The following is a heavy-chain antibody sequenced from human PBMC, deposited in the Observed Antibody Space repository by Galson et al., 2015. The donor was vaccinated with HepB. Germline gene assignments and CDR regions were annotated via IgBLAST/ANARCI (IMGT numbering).Heavy chain of an antibody. V-gene: IGHV3-66*01. Sequence: SLRLSCAASGFTVSSNYMSWVRQAPGKGLEWVSVIYSGGSTYYADSVKGRFTISRDNSKNTLYLQMNSLRAEDTAVYYCAREMRYCSGGSCPYNWFDPWGQGTLVTVSS. J-gene: IGHJ5*02. CDR3: AREMRYCSGGSCPYNWFDP. CDR2: IYSGGST. CDR1: GFTVSSNY. D-gene: IGHD2-15*01.